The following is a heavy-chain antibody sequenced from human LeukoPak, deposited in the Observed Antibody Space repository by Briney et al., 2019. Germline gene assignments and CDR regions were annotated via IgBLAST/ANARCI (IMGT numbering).Heavy chain of an antibody. D-gene: IGHD5-24*01. V-gene: IGHV3-15*01. Sequence: SGGSLRLSCAASGFTFSNAWMSWVRQAPGKGLEWVGRIKSKTDGGTTDYAAPVKGRFTISRDDSKNTLYLQMNSLKTEDTAVYYCARDQEMSPYGMDVWGQGTTVTVSS. CDR1: GFTFSNAW. CDR2: IKSKTDGGTT. CDR3: ARDQEMSPYGMDV. J-gene: IGHJ6*02.